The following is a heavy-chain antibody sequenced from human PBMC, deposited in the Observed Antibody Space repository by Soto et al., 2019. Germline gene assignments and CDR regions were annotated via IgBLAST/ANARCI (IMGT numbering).Heavy chain of an antibody. Sequence: TLSLTCTVSGGSISSSSYYWGWIRQPPGKGLEWIGSIYYSGSTYYNPSLKSRVTISVDTSKNQFSLKLSSVTAADTAVYYCARRDLGNYALRRAFDIWGQGTMVTVSS. CDR2: IYYSGST. CDR3: ARRDLGNYALRRAFDI. CDR1: GGSISSSSYY. D-gene: IGHD1-7*01. V-gene: IGHV4-39*01. J-gene: IGHJ3*02.